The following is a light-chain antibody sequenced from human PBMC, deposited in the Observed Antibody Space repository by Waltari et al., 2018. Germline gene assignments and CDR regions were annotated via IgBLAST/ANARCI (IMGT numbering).Light chain of an antibody. CDR3: CSYVSNTYV. CDR1: TSGVWTYNL. J-gene: IGLJ1*01. V-gene: IGLV2-23*01. CDR2: EGT. Sequence: QSALTQPASVSGSPGQSITISCTGTTSGVWTYNLVSWYQQHPGKAPNLIIFEGTKRPSGVSNRFFASKSGNTASLTISGLQADDEADYHCCSYVSNTYVFGTGTKVTVL.